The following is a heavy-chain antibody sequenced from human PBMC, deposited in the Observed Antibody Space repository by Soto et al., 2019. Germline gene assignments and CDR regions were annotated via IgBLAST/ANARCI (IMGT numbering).Heavy chain of an antibody. CDR1: GFTFSSYD. CDR3: ARVGRQLGVQAYYYYYGMDV. CDR2: IGTAGDT. V-gene: IGHV3-13*01. Sequence: GGSLRLSCAASGFTFSSYDMHWVRQATGKGLEWVSAIGTAGDTYYPGSVKGRFTISRENAKNSLYLQMNSLRAEDTAVYYCARVGRQLGVQAYYYYYGMDVWGQGTTVTVSS. D-gene: IGHD6-13*01. J-gene: IGHJ6*02.